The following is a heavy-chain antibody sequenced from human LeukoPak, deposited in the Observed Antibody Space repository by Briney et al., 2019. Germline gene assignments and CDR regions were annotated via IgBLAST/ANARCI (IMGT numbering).Heavy chain of an antibody. V-gene: IGHV3-33*08. CDR1: GFTVSSYG. J-gene: IGHJ6*02. D-gene: IGHD2-15*01. CDR3: ARDGEYCSAGCTSHSYSYGLDV. CDR2: IWYDGSNK. Sequence: PGRSLRLSCAASGFTVSSYGMHWVRQAPGKGLEWVSLIWYDGSNKYYADSVKGRFTISRDDSKNTVYLQMNSLRAEDTSVYYCARDGEYCSAGCTSHSYSYGLDVWGQGTTVTVSS.